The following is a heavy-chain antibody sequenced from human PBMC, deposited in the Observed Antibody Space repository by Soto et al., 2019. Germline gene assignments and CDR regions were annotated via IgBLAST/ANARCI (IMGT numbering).Heavy chain of an antibody. CDR3: ARDQTDSGGYSDS. D-gene: IGHD3-22*01. J-gene: IGHJ4*02. CDR2: IWNDGSNE. V-gene: IGHV3-33*01. Sequence: GGSLRLSCEASGFNFSGYGIHWVRQAPGKGLEWVAIIWNDGSNEYYAGSVKGRFTISRDNSKNTVYLQVSKLRAEDTAEYFCARDQTDSGGYSDSWGQGTLVTVSS. CDR1: GFNFSGYG.